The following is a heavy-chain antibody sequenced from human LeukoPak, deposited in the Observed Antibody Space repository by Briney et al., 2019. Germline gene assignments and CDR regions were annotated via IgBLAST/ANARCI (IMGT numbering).Heavy chain of an antibody. D-gene: IGHD1-26*01. CDR2: ISSSSSYI. Sequence: GGSLRLSCAASGFTFSSYSMNWVRQAPGKGLEWVSSISSSSSYIYYADSVKGRFTISRDNAKNSLYLQMNSLRAEDTAVYYCARDHSLPCELLRFDYWGQGTLVTVSS. J-gene: IGHJ4*02. V-gene: IGHV3-21*01. CDR1: GFTFSSYS. CDR3: ARDHSLPCELLRFDY.